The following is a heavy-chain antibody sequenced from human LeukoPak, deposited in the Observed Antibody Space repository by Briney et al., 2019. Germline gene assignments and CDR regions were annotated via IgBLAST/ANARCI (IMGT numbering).Heavy chain of an antibody. CDR1: GYTFTGYY. CDR3: ARVKEYRGYLFGY. D-gene: IGHD2-2*03. Sequence: ASVKVSCKASGYTFTGYYMHWVRQAPGQGLEWMGWINPNSGGTNYAQKFQGRVTMTRDTSISTAYMELSRLRSGDTAVYYCARVKEYRGYLFGYWGQETLVTVSS. V-gene: IGHV1-2*02. J-gene: IGHJ4*02. CDR2: INPNSGGT.